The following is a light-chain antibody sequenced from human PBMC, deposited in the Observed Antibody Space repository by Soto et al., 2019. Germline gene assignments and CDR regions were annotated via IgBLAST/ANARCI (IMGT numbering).Light chain of an antibody. CDR3: QQYNSYPYT. J-gene: IGKJ2*01. CDR2: DAS. V-gene: IGKV1-5*01. Sequence: IQMTQSAATLTASVGDRVTITCRASQNIGSWLAWYQQKPGKAPKLLIYDASSLESGVPSRFSGSGSGTEFTLTISSLQPDDFATYYCQQYNSYPYTFGQGTKVDIK. CDR1: QNIGSW.